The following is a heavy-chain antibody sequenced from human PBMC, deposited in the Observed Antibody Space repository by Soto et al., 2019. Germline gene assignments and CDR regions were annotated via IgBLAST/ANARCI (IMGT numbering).Heavy chain of an antibody. Sequence: VQLVQSGGEVKKPGASVKVSCKASSYTFTDYGISWVRQAPGQGLEWMGWISAYNGDTKYAQKLQGRVTMTTDTSTSTAYMELRSLRSGDSAIYYCARGRWLYSGLGVWGQGTTVTVSS. CDR2: ISAYNGDT. CDR3: ARGRWLYSGLGV. J-gene: IGHJ6*02. V-gene: IGHV1-18*01. D-gene: IGHD6-19*01. CDR1: SYTFTDYG.